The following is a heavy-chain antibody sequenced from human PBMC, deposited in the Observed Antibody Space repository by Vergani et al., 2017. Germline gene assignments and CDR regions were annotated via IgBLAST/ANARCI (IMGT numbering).Heavy chain of an antibody. Sequence: QVQLQQWGAGLFKPSETLSLTCAVYGGSFSGYYWSWIRQPPGKGLEWIGEINHSGSTNYNPSLKSRVTISVDTSKNQFSLKLSSVTAADTAVYYCARDRYYDSSGYETWGQGTLVTVSS. D-gene: IGHD3-22*01. CDR1: GGSFSGYY. CDR2: INHSGST. J-gene: IGHJ4*02. CDR3: ARDRYYDSSGYET. V-gene: IGHV4-34*01.